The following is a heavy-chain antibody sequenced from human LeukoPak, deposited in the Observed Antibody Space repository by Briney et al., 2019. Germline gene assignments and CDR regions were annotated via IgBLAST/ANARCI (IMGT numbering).Heavy chain of an antibody. CDR3: ARGATLTTFYYYYGMDV. Sequence: GASVKVSCKASGYTFTSYDINWVRQATGQGLELMGWMNPNSGNTGYAQKFQGRVTMTRNTSISTAYMELSSLRSEDTAVYYCARGATLTTFYYYYGMDVWGQGTTVTVSS. D-gene: IGHD3-10*02. J-gene: IGHJ6*02. V-gene: IGHV1-8*01. CDR1: GYTFTSYD. CDR2: MNPNSGNT.